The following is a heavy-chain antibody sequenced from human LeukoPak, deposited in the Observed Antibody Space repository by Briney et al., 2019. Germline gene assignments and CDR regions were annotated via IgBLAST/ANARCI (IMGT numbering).Heavy chain of an antibody. Sequence: SETLSLACSVSGYSVNSGSYWGWIRQPPGKGLEWIASIYQSGSTYYNPSLKTRVTVSIDTSKNQFSLKLSSVTAADTAVYYCASTLRTYYYESNGYYPLDYWGQGTLVTVSS. CDR1: GYSVNSGSY. CDR3: ASTLRTYYYESNGYYPLDY. V-gene: IGHV4-38-2*02. J-gene: IGHJ4*02. CDR2: IYQSGST. D-gene: IGHD3-22*01.